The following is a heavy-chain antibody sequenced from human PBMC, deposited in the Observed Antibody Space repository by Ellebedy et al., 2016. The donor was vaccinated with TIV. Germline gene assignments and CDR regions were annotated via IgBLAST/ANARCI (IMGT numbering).Heavy chain of an antibody. D-gene: IGHD2-15*01. CDR1: GYTFTSYA. V-gene: IGHV1-3*01. J-gene: IGHJ4*02. CDR3: ARDGPGGSLTPVNYFDY. CDR2: LNAGNGNT. Sequence: AASVKVSCKASGYTFTSYAMHWVRHAPGQRLVWMGWLNAGNGNTKYSQKFQGRVTITRDTSASTAYMELSSMRSEDTAVYYCARDGPGGSLTPVNYFDYWGQGTLVTVSS.